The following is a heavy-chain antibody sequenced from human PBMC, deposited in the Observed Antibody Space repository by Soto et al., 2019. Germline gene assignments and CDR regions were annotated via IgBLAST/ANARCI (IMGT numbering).Heavy chain of an antibody. D-gene: IGHD2-21*01. CDR3: AKECCGGGTFYSYGMDV. Sequence: QLVESGGGVVQPGRSLRLSCAASGFTFRNYGIHWVRQAPGKGLEWVALISYDGSNKFYADSVKGRFTISRDNSKNTLYLQMNSLRPEDTAVYYCAKECCGGGTFYSYGMDVWGQGTTVTVSS. CDR2: ISYDGSNK. J-gene: IGHJ6*02. CDR1: GFTFRNYG. V-gene: IGHV3-30*18.